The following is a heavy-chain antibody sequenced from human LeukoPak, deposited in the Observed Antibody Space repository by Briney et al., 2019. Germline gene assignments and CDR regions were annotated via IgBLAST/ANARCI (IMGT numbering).Heavy chain of an antibody. CDR1: GDSVSTNSAA. CDR2: TYYRSKWYN. J-gene: IGHJ4*02. Sequence: SQTLSLTRAISGDSVSTNSAAWNWIRQSPSRGLEWLSRTYYRSKWYNDYAVSVKSRITINPDTSKNQFSLQLNSVTPEDTAVYYCARDSWASSGWPLDYWGQGTLVTVSS. V-gene: IGHV6-1*01. D-gene: IGHD6-19*01. CDR3: ARDSWASSGWPLDY.